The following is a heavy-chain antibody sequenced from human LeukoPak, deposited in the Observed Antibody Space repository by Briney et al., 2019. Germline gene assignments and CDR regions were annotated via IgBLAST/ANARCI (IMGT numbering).Heavy chain of an antibody. CDR2: ISGSGGST. J-gene: IGHJ5*02. CDR1: GFTFSSYA. V-gene: IGHV3-23*01. CDR3: AKPHRAYCSSTSCSTAFDP. D-gene: IGHD2-2*02. Sequence: PGGSLRLSCAASGFTFSSYAMSWVRQAPGKGLEWVSAISGSGGSTYCADSVKGRFTISRDNSKNTLYLQMNSLRAEDTAVYYCAKPHRAYCSSTSCSTAFDPWGQGTLVTVSS.